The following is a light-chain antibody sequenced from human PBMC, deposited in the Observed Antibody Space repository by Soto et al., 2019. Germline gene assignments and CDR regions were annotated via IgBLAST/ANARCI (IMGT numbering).Light chain of an antibody. V-gene: IGLV2-11*01. CDR3: CSYAGRYTYV. Sequence: QSVLTQPPSVSGSPGQSVTIPCTGTSSDVGGYNYVSWYQQHPGKAPKVMIYDVNKGPSGVPDRFSGSKSGNTASLTISGLQAEDEADYYCCSYAGRYTYVFGSGTKLTVL. CDR2: DVN. J-gene: IGLJ1*01. CDR1: SSDVGGYNY.